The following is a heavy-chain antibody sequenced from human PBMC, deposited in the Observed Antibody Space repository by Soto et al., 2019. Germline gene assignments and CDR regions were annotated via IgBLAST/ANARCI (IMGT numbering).Heavy chain of an antibody. D-gene: IGHD5-18*01. J-gene: IGHJ6*02. CDR3: AKGGGYSYAYVYYHYGMDG. CDR1: GFTFTNYA. V-gene: IGHV3-23*01. CDR2: ISGGGGAT. Sequence: PGGSLRLSCAASGFTFTNYAMSWVRQAPGKGLEWVSAISGGGGATYYADSVKGRFTISRDNSKNTLYLQMNSLRAEDTAVYYCAKGGGYSYAYVYYHYGMDGWGQGTTVTV.